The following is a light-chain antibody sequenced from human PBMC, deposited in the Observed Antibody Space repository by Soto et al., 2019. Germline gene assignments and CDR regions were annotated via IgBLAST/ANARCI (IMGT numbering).Light chain of an antibody. CDR1: SSDVGPYNY. V-gene: IGLV2-14*01. Sequence: QSALPQPASVSGSPGQSITISCTGTSSDVGPYNYVSWYQHHPGKAPKLLIYEVTKRPSGVSNRFSGSKSGNTASLTISGLQAEDEADYYCSSYTTSSTLVFGAGTKVTVL. CDR3: SSYTTSSTLV. CDR2: EVT. J-gene: IGLJ3*02.